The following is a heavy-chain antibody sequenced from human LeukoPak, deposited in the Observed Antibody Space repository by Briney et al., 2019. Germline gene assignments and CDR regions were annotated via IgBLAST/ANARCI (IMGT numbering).Heavy chain of an antibody. CDR2: ISYDGSNK. CDR3: AREIFNGFDI. CDR1: GFTFRSYA. V-gene: IGHV3-30-3*01. J-gene: IGHJ3*02. Sequence: SLRLSCAGSGFTFRSYAMHWVRQAPGKGLEWVAVISYDGSNKDYADSVKGRFTISRDNSKNTLFLQMNSLRAEDTAVYYCAREIFNGFDIWGQGTMVTVSS.